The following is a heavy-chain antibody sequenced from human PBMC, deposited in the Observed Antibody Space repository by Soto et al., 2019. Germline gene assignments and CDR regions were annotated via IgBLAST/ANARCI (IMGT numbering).Heavy chain of an antibody. D-gene: IGHD6-13*01. CDR1: GFTFSSYG. Sequence: GGSLRLSCAASGFTFSSYGMHWVRQAPGKGLEWVAVISYDGSNKYYADYVKGRFTISRDNSKNTLYLQMNSLRAEDTAVYYCAKENGYSSSWFEFDYWGQGTLVTVSS. CDR2: ISYDGSNK. J-gene: IGHJ4*02. V-gene: IGHV3-30*18. CDR3: AKENGYSSSWFEFDY.